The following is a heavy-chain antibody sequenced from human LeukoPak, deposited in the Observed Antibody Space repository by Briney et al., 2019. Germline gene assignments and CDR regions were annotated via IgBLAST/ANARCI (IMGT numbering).Heavy chain of an antibody. J-gene: IGHJ5*02. D-gene: IGHD3-10*01. CDR3: ARPNYPGGSGSYGGTNWFDP. CDR1: GYTFTSYG. CDR2: ISAYNGNT. V-gene: IGHV1-18*01. Sequence: ASVKVSCKASGYTFTSYGISWVRQAPGQGLEWMGWISAYNGNTNYAQKLQGRVTMTTDASTSTAYMELRSLRSDDTAVYYCARPNYPGGSGSYGGTNWFDPWGQGTLVTVSS.